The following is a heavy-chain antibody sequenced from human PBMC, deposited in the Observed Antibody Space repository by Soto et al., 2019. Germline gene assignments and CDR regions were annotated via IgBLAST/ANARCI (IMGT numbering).Heavy chain of an antibody. D-gene: IGHD3-9*01. Sequence: EVRLVESGGGLVQPGGSLKLSCAASGFTFSGSAMHWVRQASGKGLEWVGRIRSKANSYATAYAASVKGRFTISRDDSKNTAYLQMNSLKTEDTAVYYCTRIEYYDILTGYRYPDYWGQGTLVTVSS. CDR3: TRIEYYDILTGYRYPDY. CDR1: GFTFSGSA. J-gene: IGHJ4*02. CDR2: IRSKANSYAT. V-gene: IGHV3-73*01.